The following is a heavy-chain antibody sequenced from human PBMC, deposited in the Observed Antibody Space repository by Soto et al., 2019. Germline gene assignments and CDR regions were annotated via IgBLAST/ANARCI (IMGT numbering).Heavy chain of an antibody. CDR3: ATGVSGSRLVDRFDY. CDR1: GFSFSSFA. D-gene: IGHD2-8*02. Sequence: PGGSLRLSCEASGFSFSSFAMNWVRQAPGRGLEWVSYISDDGASIYYADSLKGRFTISRDNAKNSLSLQMNNLRAEDTAVYYCATGVSGSRLVDRFDYWGQGMLVAVSS. V-gene: IGHV3-48*03. J-gene: IGHJ4*02. CDR2: ISDDGASI.